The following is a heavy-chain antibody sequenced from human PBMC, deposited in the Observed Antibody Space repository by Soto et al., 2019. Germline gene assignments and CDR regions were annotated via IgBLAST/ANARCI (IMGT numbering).Heavy chain of an antibody. Sequence: QVQLVQSGDEVRKPGSSVKVSCMASGYIFVNYGIAWVRQAPGQGLEWMGWISPYSGNTHYASKVEGRLPMTTDTYTGTAYSDLGSLTSDDTAVYYWAMVDNYVTPTPQDVWGQGTTVTVSS. V-gene: IGHV1-18*01. CDR1: GYIFVNYG. CDR2: ISPYSGNT. CDR3: AMVDNYVTPTPQDV. J-gene: IGHJ6*02. D-gene: IGHD3-16*01.